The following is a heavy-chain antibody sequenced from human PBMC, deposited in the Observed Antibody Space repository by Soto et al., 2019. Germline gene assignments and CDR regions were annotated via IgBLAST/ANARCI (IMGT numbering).Heavy chain of an antibody. J-gene: IGHJ4*02. CDR2: IYYSGST. V-gene: IGHV4-39*01. Sequence: SETLSLTCPVSGGSIRSSSYYWGWIRQPPGKGLEWIGSIYYSGSTYYNPSLKSRVTISVDTSKNQFSLKLSSVTAADTAVYYCARYPSYRPHFDYWGQGTLVTVSS. CDR1: GGSIRSSSYY. CDR3: ARYPSYRPHFDY. D-gene: IGHD3-16*02.